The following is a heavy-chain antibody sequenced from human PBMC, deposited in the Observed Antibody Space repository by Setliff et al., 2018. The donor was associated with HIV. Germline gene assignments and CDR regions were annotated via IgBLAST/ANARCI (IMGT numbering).Heavy chain of an antibody. Sequence: SETLSLTCTVSGGSISSGGYYWSWIRQHPGKGLEWIGYIYNSGSTYYSPSLQSRLTISVDTSKNQLSLKLTSVTAADTAVYYCARLTYYYDTSGPAAAFDIWGQGTMVTVS. D-gene: IGHD3-22*01. CDR1: GGSISSGGYY. J-gene: IGHJ3*02. CDR3: ARLTYYYDTSGPAAAFDI. V-gene: IGHV4-31*03. CDR2: IYNSGST.